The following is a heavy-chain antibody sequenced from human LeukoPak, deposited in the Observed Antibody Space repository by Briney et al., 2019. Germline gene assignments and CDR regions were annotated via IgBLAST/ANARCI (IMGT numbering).Heavy chain of an antibody. CDR2: IWYDGSNE. V-gene: IGHV3-33*01. CDR3: ARDSGFGEFLFDY. Sequence: GGSLRLSCAASGFTFSNYGIHWARKAPGKGLEWVAVIWYDGSNEYYADSVKGRFTISRDNSKNTLYLQMNSLRAEDTAVYYCARDSGFGEFLFDYWGQGTLVTVSS. J-gene: IGHJ4*02. CDR1: GFTFSNYG. D-gene: IGHD3-10*01.